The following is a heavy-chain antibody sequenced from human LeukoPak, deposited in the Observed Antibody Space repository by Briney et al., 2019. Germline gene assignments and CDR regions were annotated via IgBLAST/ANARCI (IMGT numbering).Heavy chain of an antibody. CDR2: IYYSGST. V-gene: IGHV4-61*01. Sequence: SETLSLTCTVSGGSVSSGSYYWSWIRQPPGKGLEWIGYIYYSGSTNYNPSLKSRVTISVDTSKNQFSLKLSSVTAADTAVYYCARGRGYCSGGSCYSYWFDPWGQGTLVTVSS. CDR1: GGSVSSGSYY. J-gene: IGHJ5*02. D-gene: IGHD2-15*01. CDR3: ARGRGYCSGGSCYSYWFDP.